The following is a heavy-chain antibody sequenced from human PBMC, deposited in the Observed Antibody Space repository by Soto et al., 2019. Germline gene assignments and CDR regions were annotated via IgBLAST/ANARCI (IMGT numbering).Heavy chain of an antibody. J-gene: IGHJ6*03. CDR2: IYYSGTT. CDR3: AREVRGTTVSSNSLNIYYHYRDA. Sequence: QVQLQESGPGLVKPSQTLSLTCTVSGGSISSGDYYWSWIRQHPEKGLEWIGYIYYSGTTYYNTYLKSRVSISVDTSANKFSLNLASVTAADTAVYFCAREVRGTTVSSNSLNIYYHYRDAWAEGSTVTDS. CDR1: GGSISSGDYY. D-gene: IGHD4-17*01. V-gene: IGHV4-31*03.